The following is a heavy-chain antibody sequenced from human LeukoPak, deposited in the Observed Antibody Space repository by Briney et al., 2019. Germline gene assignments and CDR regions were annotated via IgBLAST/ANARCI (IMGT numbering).Heavy chain of an antibody. CDR1: GYSISSGYY. V-gene: IGHV4-61*01. J-gene: IGHJ6*03. D-gene: IGHD6-6*01. CDR3: ARVGKAARPDYYYYYMDV. Sequence: SETLSLTCTVSGYSISSGYYWSWIRQPPGQGLEWIGYIYYSGSTKYNPPLKSRVTISVDTSKNQFSLKLSSVTAADTAVYYCARVGKAARPDYYYYYMDVWGKGTTVTVSS. CDR2: IYYSGST.